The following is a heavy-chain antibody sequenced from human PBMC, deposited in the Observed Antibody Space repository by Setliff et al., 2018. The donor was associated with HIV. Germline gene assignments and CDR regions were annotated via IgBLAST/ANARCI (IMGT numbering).Heavy chain of an antibody. V-gene: IGHV4-34*01. CDR2: INHRGST. D-gene: IGHD6-13*01. J-gene: IGHJ4*02. Sequence: SETLSLTCAVYGGSFSDYYWTWIRQSPGKGLEWIGEINHRGSTNYNPSLKSRATVSVDTSKNQFSLKLGSVTAADTAVYYCARESPSSSWFYFDFWGQGTLVTVSS. CDR3: ARESPSSSWFYFDF. CDR1: GGSFSDYY.